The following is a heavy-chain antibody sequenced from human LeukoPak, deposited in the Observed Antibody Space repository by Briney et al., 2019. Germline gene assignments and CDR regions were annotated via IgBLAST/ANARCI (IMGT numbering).Heavy chain of an antibody. D-gene: IGHD6-13*01. CDR3: ARVAAAGNNWFDP. CDR2: IWYDGSNK. V-gene: IGHV3-33*01. J-gene: IGHJ5*02. Sequence: GGSLRLSCAASGFTFSDSGMHWVRQAPGKGLEWVALIWYDGSNKYYADSVRGRFTISRDNSKNTLYLQLNSLRAEDTAVYYCARVAAAGNNWFDPWGQGTLVTVSS. CDR1: GFTFSDSG.